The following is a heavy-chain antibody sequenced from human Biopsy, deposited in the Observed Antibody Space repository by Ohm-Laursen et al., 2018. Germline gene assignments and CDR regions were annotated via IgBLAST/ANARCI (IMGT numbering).Heavy chain of an antibody. CDR3: ASVVLGPTNDAFGL. V-gene: IGHV4-4*07. CDR2: IYPGGST. Sequence: GTLSLTCNVSGGDINNYYWSWIRQPPGKGLEWIGRIYPGGSTNYNPSLKSRVTMSVVTSKKKLSLRLRSVTAADTAMYYCASVVLGPTNDAFGLWGQGTMVVVSS. CDR1: GGDINNYY. D-gene: IGHD3-22*01. J-gene: IGHJ3*01.